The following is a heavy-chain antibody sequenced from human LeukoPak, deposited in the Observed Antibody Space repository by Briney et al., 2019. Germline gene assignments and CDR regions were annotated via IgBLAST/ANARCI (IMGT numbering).Heavy chain of an antibody. CDR2: ISSSSSYI. D-gene: IGHD2-21*01. V-gene: IGHV3-21*01. Sequence: GGSLRLSCAASGFTFSSYSMNWVRQAPGKGLEWVSSISSSSSYIYYADSVRGRFTISRDNAKNSLYLQMNSLRAEDTAVYYCVRDNPRCCGVIPANIDDYWGQGTLVTVSS. CDR3: VRDNPRCCGVIPANIDDY. CDR1: GFTFSSYS. J-gene: IGHJ4*02.